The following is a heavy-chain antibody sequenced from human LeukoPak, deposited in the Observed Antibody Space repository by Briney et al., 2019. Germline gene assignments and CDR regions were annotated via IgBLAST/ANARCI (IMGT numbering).Heavy chain of an antibody. CDR3: AKAGGYNPMDFDY. Sequence: GGSLRLSCAASGFILNNYAMSWVRQAPGKGLEWVSAISGSGGSTYYADSVKGRFTISRDNSKNTLYLQMNSLRAEDTAVYYCAKAGGYNPMDFDYWGQGTLVTVSS. CDR2: ISGSGGST. V-gene: IGHV3-23*01. D-gene: IGHD5-24*01. CDR1: GFILNNYA. J-gene: IGHJ4*02.